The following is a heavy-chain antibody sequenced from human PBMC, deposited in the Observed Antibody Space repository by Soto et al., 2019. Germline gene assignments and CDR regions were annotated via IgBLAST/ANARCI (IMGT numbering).Heavy chain of an antibody. CDR3: ARQGGLFTFDY. Sequence: SGHTLVNPTQTLTLTCTFSGFSLSTGGMCVSWIRQPPGMALEGLARIDWDDEKYYSPSLKTRLTISKDTSKYQVVLTMTNMDPVDTATYDCARQGGLFTFDYWGQGTLVTVSS. D-gene: IGHD6-25*01. J-gene: IGHJ4*02. V-gene: IGHV2-70*11. CDR1: GFSLSTGGMC. CDR2: IDWDDEK.